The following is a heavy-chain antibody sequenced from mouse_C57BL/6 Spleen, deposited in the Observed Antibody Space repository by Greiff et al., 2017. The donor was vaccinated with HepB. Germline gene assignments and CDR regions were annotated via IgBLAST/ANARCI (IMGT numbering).Heavy chain of an antibody. D-gene: IGHD1-1*01. CDR2: ISSGGSYP. Sequence: EVKLVESGGDLVKPGGSLKLSCAASGFTFSSYGMSWVRQTPDKRLEWVATISSGGSYPYYPDSVKGRFTISRDNAKNTLYLQMSSLKSEDTAMSSSARHYYGSSYYFDYWGQGTTLPVSS. CDR1: GFTFSSYG. CDR3: ARHYYGSSYYFDY. V-gene: IGHV5-6*01. J-gene: IGHJ2*01.